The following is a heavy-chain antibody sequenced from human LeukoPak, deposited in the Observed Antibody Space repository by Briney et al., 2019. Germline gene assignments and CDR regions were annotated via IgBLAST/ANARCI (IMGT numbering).Heavy chain of an antibody. CDR3: ARAHYDFWSGYKSPGTNWFDP. Sequence: SETLSLTCAVYGGSFSGYYWSWIRQPPGKGLEWIGEINHTGSTNYNPSLKSRVTISVDTPKNQFSLKLSSVTAADTAVYYCARAHYDFWSGYKSPGTNWFDPWGQGTLVTVSS. J-gene: IGHJ5*02. D-gene: IGHD3-3*01. V-gene: IGHV4-34*01. CDR2: INHTGST. CDR1: GGSFSGYY.